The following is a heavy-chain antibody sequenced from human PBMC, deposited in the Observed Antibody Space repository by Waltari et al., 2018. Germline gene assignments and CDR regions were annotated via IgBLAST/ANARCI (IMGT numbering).Heavy chain of an antibody. D-gene: IGHD3-3*01. J-gene: IGHJ5*02. CDR3: ARGRDVFANFDYNWFDP. V-gene: IGHV1-8*02. CDR2: VNPNSGTT. Sequence: QVQLVQTGAEVLRPGAAVKVSCQASGYTFSNYAINLVRQAAGQGLEWMGWVNPNSGTTAYAQKFQGRISLTWDTFTRTAYMELSNLRSDDTAVFYCARGRDVFANFDYNWFDPWGQGTLVTVSS. CDR1: GYTFSNYA.